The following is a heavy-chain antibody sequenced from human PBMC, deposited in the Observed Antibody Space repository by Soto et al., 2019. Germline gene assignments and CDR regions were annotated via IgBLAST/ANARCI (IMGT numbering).Heavy chain of an antibody. Sequence: EVHLVESGGGLVTPGGSLRLSCAASGFTFTTYSMNWVRQAPGKGLEWVSFISPNSNYIYYADSVKGRFTISRDNAKNSLYLLIYSLRADDTAVYFCARAWDRGLRPQDSWGQGTLVTVSS. V-gene: IGHV3-21*01. CDR3: ARAWDRGLRPQDS. CDR2: ISPNSNYI. D-gene: IGHD4-17*01. CDR1: GFTFTTYS. J-gene: IGHJ4*02.